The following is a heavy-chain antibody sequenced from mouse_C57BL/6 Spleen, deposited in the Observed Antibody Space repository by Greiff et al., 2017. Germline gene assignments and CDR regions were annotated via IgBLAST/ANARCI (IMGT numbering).Heavy chain of an antibody. V-gene: IGHV1-55*01. CDR2: IYPGSGST. CDR1: GYTFTSYW. J-gene: IGHJ1*03. D-gene: IGHD1-1*01. CDR3: ARGGTVPFDV. Sequence: QVQLQQPGAELVKPGASVKMSCKASGYTFTSYWITWVKQRPGQGLEWIGDIYPGSGSTNYNEKFKGKATLTVDTSSSTAYMQLSSLTSEDSAVYCCARGGTVPFDVWGTGTTVTVSS.